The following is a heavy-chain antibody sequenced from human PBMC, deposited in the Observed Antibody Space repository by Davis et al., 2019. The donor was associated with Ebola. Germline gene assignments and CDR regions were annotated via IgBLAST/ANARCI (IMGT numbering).Heavy chain of an antibody. D-gene: IGHD3-16*01. CDR1: SNSITSYW. CDR3: ARGGMLGWFDP. CDR2: IYPGDSDT. Sequence: GESLKTSCKRSSNSITSYWIGRVRQMPGKGLEWMGIIYPGDSDTRYSPSFQGQVTISADKSISTAYLQWSSLKASDTAMYYCARGGMLGWFDPWGQGTLVTVSS. J-gene: IGHJ5*02. V-gene: IGHV5-51*01.